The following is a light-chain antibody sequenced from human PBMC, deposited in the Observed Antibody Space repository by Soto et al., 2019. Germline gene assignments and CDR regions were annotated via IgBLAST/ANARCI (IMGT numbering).Light chain of an antibody. Sequence: DIVLTQSPDTLSLSPGEGDTLSGGVSQEISSSYVAWYQQTPGQAPRLLLYATSNGGPSIPDRFRGSGSGTDFTLTISRLEPEDFAVYYCQQFGGSWTFGQGTKVDI. V-gene: IGKV3-20*01. CDR1: QEISSSY. CDR2: ATS. J-gene: IGKJ1*01. CDR3: QQFGGSWT.